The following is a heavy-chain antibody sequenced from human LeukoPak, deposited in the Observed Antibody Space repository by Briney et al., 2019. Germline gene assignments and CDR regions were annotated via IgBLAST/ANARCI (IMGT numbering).Heavy chain of an antibody. CDR2: IIPIFATA. V-gene: IGHV1-69*13. CDR3: AWGLSVGSYYYYGMDV. Sequence: ASVKVSCKASGGTFSSYAISWVRQAPGQGLEWMGGIIPIFATANYAQKFQGRVTITADESTSTAYMELSSLRSEDTAVYYCAWGLSVGSYYYYGMDVWGQGTTVTVSS. J-gene: IGHJ6*02. D-gene: IGHD7-27*01. CDR1: GGTFSSYA.